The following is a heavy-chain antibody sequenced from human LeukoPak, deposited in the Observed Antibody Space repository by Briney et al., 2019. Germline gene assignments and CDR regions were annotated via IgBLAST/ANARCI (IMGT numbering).Heavy chain of an antibody. CDR1: GGSISNQY. CDR3: ARERVEGTGAGSYYHFGMDV. J-gene: IGHJ6*02. D-gene: IGHD3-10*01. Sequence: IPSETLSLTCTVSGGSISNQYWSWIRQPPGKGLEWMGYMSYSGSSNYNPSLNSRGTISVDTSKNQFSLTLTSVTAADTAVYYCARERVEGTGAGSYYHFGMDVWGQGTTVTVSS. CDR2: MSYSGSS. V-gene: IGHV4-59*11.